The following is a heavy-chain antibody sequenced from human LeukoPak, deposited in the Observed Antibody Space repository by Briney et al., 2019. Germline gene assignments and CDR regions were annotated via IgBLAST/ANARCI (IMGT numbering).Heavy chain of an antibody. CDR1: GGSISSGDYY. J-gene: IGHJ5*02. D-gene: IGHD2-21*02. Sequence: SQTLSLTCTVSGGSISSGDYYWSWIRQPPGKGLEWIGYIYYSGSTNYNPSLKSRVTISVDTSKNQFSLKLSSVTAADTAVYYCARLNCGGDCYSGWFDPWGQGTLVTVSS. CDR3: ARLNCGGDCYSGWFDP. CDR2: IYYSGST. V-gene: IGHV4-61*08.